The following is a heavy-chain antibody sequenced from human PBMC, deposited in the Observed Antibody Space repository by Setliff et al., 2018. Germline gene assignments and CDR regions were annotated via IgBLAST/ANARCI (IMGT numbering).Heavy chain of an antibody. CDR2: ISAYNGNT. J-gene: IGHJ4*02. CDR3: ARVTIAVAGYFDF. V-gene: IGHV1-18*01. CDR1: GYTFTNYG. D-gene: IGHD6-19*01. Sequence: ASVKVSCKASGYTFTNYGVTWVRQAPGQGLEWMGWISAYNGNTNYAHKFQGRVTMTSDTSTSTAYMELRSLRSDDTAVYYCARVTIAVAGYFDFWGQGTLVTVSS.